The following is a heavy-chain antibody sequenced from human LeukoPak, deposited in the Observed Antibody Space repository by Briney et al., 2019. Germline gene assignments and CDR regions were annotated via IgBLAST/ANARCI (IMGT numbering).Heavy chain of an antibody. Sequence: NPSETLSLTCTVSGGSVSSTTYYWRWIRQPPGKGLEWIASINYSGSTYYNSSLKSRVTISVDTSENQFSLKLSSVTAADTAVYYCARYVVYGSGKYYFDYWGQGTLVTVSS. D-gene: IGHD3-10*01. V-gene: IGHV4-39*01. CDR3: ARYVVYGSGKYYFDY. CDR1: GGSVSSTTYY. CDR2: INYSGST. J-gene: IGHJ4*02.